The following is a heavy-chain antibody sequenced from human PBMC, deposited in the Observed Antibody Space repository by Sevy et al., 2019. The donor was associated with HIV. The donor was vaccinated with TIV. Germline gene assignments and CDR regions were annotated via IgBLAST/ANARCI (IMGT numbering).Heavy chain of an antibody. Sequence: GGSLRLSCAASGFTFSGSDMHWVRQVKGKGLEWISSIGTLADTFYADSVKCRFTISRDNAQSYLYLHMSSLKVGDTALYFCVRGLQTHCDRTACPLDYWGQGTLVTVSS. D-gene: IGHD2-21*01. CDR2: IGTLADT. J-gene: IGHJ4*02. CDR1: GFTFSGSD. V-gene: IGHV3-13*01. CDR3: VRGLQTHCDRTACPLDY.